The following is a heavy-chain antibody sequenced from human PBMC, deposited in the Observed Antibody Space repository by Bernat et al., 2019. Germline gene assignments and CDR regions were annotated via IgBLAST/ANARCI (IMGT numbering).Heavy chain of an antibody. CDR2: IWYDGSNK. J-gene: IGHJ4*02. CDR1: GFTFSSYG. Sequence: QVQLVESGGGVVQPGRSLRLSCAASGFTFSSYGMHWVRQAPGKGLEWVAVIWYDGSNKYYADSVKGRFTISRDNSKNTLYLQMNSLRAEDTAVYYCARAGFRELLRVDYWGQGTLVTVSS. V-gene: IGHV3-33*01. CDR3: ARAGFRELLRVDY. D-gene: IGHD3-10*01.